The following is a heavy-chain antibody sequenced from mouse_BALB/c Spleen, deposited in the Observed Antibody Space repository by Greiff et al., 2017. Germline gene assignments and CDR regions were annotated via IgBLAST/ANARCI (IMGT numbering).Heavy chain of an antibody. V-gene: IGHV5-17*02. J-gene: IGHJ4*01. Sequence: EVKLMESGGGLVQPGGSRKLSCAASGFTFSSFGMHWVRQAPEKGLEWVAYISSGSSTIYYADTVKGRFTISRDNPKNTLFLQMTSLRSEDTAMYYCARGGYEDYYAMDYWGQGTSVTVSS. CDR1: GFTFSSFG. CDR2: ISSGSSTI. CDR3: ARGGYEDYYAMDY. D-gene: IGHD3-1*01.